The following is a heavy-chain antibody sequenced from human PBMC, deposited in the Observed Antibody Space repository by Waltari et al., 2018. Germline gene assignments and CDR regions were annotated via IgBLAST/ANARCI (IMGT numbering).Heavy chain of an antibody. V-gene: IGHV3-7*04. CDR3: ARVSKGIHFDY. Sequence: EVQLVESGGGLVQPGGSLRLSCTASGFTFVNYWMSWVRQAPGKGLKWVAYIKEDGTEESYLDSLKGRFTISRDDAKNSLHLKMNSLRVEDTAIYYCARVSKGIHFDYWGQGTLVTVSS. J-gene: IGHJ4*02. CDR2: IKEDGTEE. CDR1: GFTFVNYW.